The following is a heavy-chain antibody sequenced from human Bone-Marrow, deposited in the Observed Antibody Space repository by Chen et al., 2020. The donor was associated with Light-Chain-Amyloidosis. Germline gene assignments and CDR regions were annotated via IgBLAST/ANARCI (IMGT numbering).Heavy chain of an antibody. CDR1: GFTFSSDG. CDR3: AKGGRSWYEDYYYMDV. V-gene: IGHV3-30*18. Sequence: QVQLVESGGGVVQPGRSLRLSCAASGFTFSSDGMHWVGQAPGKGLEWVAVISYDGSNKYYADSVKGRFTISRDKSKNTLYLQMISLRAEDTAVYYCAKGGRSWYEDYYYMDVWGKGTTVTVSS. J-gene: IGHJ6*03. CDR2: ISYDGSNK. D-gene: IGHD6-13*01.